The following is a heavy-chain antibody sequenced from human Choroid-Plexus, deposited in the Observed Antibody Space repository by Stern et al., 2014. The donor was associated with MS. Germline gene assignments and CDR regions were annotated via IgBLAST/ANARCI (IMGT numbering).Heavy chain of an antibody. CDR3: AKDRQYLTYFFDH. J-gene: IGHJ5*02. V-gene: IGHV3-30*18. Sequence: VQLLDSGGGVVQPGRPLRLSCVASGFTFGSCAMHWVRQAPGKGLEWVAGVSYDGSNKYYADSVKGRFTISRDNSQNTLYMQMSSLRPEDTAVYYCAKDRQYLTYFFDHWGQGSLVTVSS. CDR2: VSYDGSNK. D-gene: IGHD2/OR15-2a*01. CDR1: GFTFGSCA.